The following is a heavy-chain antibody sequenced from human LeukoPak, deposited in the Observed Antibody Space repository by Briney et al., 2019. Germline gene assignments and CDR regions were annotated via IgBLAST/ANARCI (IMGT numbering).Heavy chain of an antibody. CDR3: ARGFRYCTNGVCSKYYFDY. CDR2: IRADNGDT. D-gene: IGHD2-8*01. Sequence: VASVKVSCKAYGYTFTSYGFSWVRQAPGQGLEWMGWIRADNGDTNYAQKFQGRVTMTRDTSISTAYMELSRLRSDDTAVYYCARGFRYCTNGVCSKYYFDYWGQGTLVTVSS. V-gene: IGHV1-18*01. J-gene: IGHJ4*02. CDR1: GYTFTSYG.